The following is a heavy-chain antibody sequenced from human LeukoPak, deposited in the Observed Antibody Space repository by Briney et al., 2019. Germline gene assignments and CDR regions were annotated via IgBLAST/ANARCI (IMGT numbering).Heavy chain of an antibody. V-gene: IGHV4-30-4*01. Sequence: SSETLSLTCTVSGGSISSYYWSWIRQPPGKGLEWIGYIYYSGSTYYNPSLKSRVTISVDTSKNQFSLKLSSVTAADTAVYYCARADYGDYGFLDYWGQGTLVTVSS. J-gene: IGHJ4*02. D-gene: IGHD4-17*01. CDR1: GGSISSYY. CDR3: ARADYGDYGFLDY. CDR2: IYYSGST.